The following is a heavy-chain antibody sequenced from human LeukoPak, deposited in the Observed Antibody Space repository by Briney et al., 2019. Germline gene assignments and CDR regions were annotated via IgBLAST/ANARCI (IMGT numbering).Heavy chain of an antibody. V-gene: IGHV3-21*01. D-gene: IGHD6-6*01. CDR1: GFTFSSYS. CDR3: ARVGYSSSSAASDAFDI. J-gene: IGHJ3*02. Sequence: GGSLRLSCAASGFTFSSYSMNWVRQAPGKGLEWVSSISSSSSYIYYADSVKGRFTISRDNAKNSLYLQMNSLRAEDTAVYYCARVGYSSSSAASDAFDIWGQGTMVTVSS. CDR2: ISSSSSYI.